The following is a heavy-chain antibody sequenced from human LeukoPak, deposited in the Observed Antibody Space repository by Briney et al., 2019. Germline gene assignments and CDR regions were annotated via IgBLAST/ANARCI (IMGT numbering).Heavy chain of an antibody. CDR2: IYSSGST. D-gene: IGHD3-22*01. V-gene: IGHV4-39*07. CDR3: ARDSGYWLY. J-gene: IGHJ4*02. Sequence: SETLSLTCTVSGGSISSSSYYWGWIRQTPGKGLEWIGNIYSSGSTSFNPSLKSRITMSVDTSKNQFSLKLNSVTAADTAVYFCARDSGYWLYWGQGTLVTVSS. CDR1: GGSISSSSYY.